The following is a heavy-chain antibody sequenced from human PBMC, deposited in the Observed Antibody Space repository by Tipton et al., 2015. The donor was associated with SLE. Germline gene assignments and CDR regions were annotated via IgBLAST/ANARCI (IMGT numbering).Heavy chain of an antibody. Sequence: TLSLTCTVSGGSISSSSYYWGWIRQPPGKGLEWIGSIYYSGSTYYNPSLKSRVTISVDTPKNQFSLKLSSVTAADTAVYYCARDHTPYYDFWSGSPWADYFDSWGQGTLVTVSS. CDR2: IYYSGST. CDR3: ARDHTPYYDFWSGSPWADYFDS. CDR1: GGSISSSSYY. D-gene: IGHD3-3*01. V-gene: IGHV4-39*07. J-gene: IGHJ4*02.